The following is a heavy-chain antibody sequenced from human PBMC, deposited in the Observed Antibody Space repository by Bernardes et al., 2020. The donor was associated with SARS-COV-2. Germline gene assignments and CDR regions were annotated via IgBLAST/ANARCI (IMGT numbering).Heavy chain of an antibody. CDR2: IYWDDDK. V-gene: IGHV2-5*02. CDR1: GFSLSTSGVA. D-gene: IGHD2-2*01. J-gene: IGHJ4*02. CDR3: AHRGPNVYCSDSSCYVGFDS. Sequence: SGPTLVKPTQTLTLTCTSSGFSLSTSGVAVGWIRQPPGKALEWLALIYWDDDKRYSPSLKSRLTITKDTSKNQVVLTMTNMDPVDTATYYCAHRGPNVYCSDSSCYVGFDSWGQGTLVTVSS.